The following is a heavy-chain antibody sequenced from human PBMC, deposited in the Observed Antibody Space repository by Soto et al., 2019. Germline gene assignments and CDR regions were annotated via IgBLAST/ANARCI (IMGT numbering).Heavy chain of an antibody. CDR1: GFTFSSYW. D-gene: IGHD1-26*01. J-gene: IGHJ3*02. Sequence: GGSLRLSCAASGFTFSSYWMSWVRQAPGKGLEWVANIKQDGSEKYYVDSVKGRFTISRDNAKNSLYLQMNSLRAEDTAVYYCALFSIVGATAGDAFDIWGQGTMVTVSS. CDR2: IKQDGSEK. V-gene: IGHV3-7*01. CDR3: ALFSIVGATAGDAFDI.